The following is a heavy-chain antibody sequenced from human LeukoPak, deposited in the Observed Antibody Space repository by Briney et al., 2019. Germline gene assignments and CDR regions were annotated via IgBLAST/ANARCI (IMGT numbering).Heavy chain of an antibody. Sequence: SETLSLTCTVSGGSVSTYYWSWIRQPPGKGLEWIGYIYYSGSAKYNPSLKSRVTISVDTSKNQFSLKLSSVTAADTAVYYCARSYGSGNYFDYWGQGTLVTVSS. D-gene: IGHD3-10*01. J-gene: IGHJ4*02. CDR3: ARSYGSGNYFDY. CDR1: GGSVSTYY. V-gene: IGHV4-59*02. CDR2: IYYSGSA.